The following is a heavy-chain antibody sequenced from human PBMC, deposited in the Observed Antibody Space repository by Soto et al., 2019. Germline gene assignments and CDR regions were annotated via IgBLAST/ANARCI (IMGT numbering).Heavy chain of an antibody. CDR2: IQSDGSKE. J-gene: IGHJ5*02. Sequence: GRPLRLSWTAAGVACNNYGRRWVRQAPGKGLEWVAAIQSDGSKEYYTYSVRGRFSISRDDSKSTLYLQMNSLRAEDTAVYYCAKAPVNSAGRFDPWGQGTLVTVSS. CDR3: AKAPVNSAGRFDP. D-gene: IGHD1-20*01. V-gene: IGHV3-33*06. CDR1: GVACNNYG.